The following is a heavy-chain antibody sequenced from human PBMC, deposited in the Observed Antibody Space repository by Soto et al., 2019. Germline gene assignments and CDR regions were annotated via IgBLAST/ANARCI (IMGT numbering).Heavy chain of an antibody. CDR1: GFTFSSYG. V-gene: IGHV3-33*01. CDR2: IWYDGSNK. Sequence: GGSLRLSCAASGFTFSSYGMHWVRQAPGKGLEWVAVIWYDGSNKYYADSVKGRFTISRDNSKNTLYLQMNSLRAEDTAVYYCARDPGPLDCSSTSCHRGYYYYMDVWGKGTTVTVSS. D-gene: IGHD2-2*01. J-gene: IGHJ6*03. CDR3: ARDPGPLDCSSTSCHRGYYYYMDV.